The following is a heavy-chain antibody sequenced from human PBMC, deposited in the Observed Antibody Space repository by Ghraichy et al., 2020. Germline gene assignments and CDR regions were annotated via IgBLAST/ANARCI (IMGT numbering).Heavy chain of an antibody. V-gene: IGHV3-15*01. CDR1: GFTFKNVW. Sequence: GGSLRLSCAASGFTFKNVWMRWVRQAPGKGLEWVGRIKNKAEGGTAEYGAPVEGRFSISGDASENTVFLQMNRLNIEDTAVYYCTTGSKGRDLRHTFDIWGHGTMVTVSS. J-gene: IGHJ3*02. CDR3: TTGSKGRDLRHTFDI. CDR2: IKNKAEGGTA.